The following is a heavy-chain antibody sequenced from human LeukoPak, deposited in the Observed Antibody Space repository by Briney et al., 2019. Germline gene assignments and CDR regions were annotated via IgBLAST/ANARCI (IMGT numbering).Heavy chain of an antibody. V-gene: IGHV4-59*01. CDR1: GGSISSYY. D-gene: IGHD3-22*01. Sequence: PSETLSLTCTVSGGSISSYYWSWIRQPPGKGLEWIGYIYYSGSTNYNPSLKSQVTISVDTSKNQFSLKLSSVTAADTAVYYCARRGYYDTSALDYWGQGTLVTVSS. CDR3: ARRGYYDTSALDY. CDR2: IYYSGST. J-gene: IGHJ4*02.